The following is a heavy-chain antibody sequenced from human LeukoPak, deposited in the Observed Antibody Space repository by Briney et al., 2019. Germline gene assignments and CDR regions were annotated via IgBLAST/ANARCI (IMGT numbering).Heavy chain of an antibody. CDR2: FDSEDGET. CDR1: GNTLTELS. J-gene: IGHJ4*02. D-gene: IGHD3-22*01. CDR3: ATVGGLKRTYNYDGSGYYYGY. Sequence: GASVKVSCKVSGNTLTELSMHWVRQAPGKGLEWMGGFDSEDGETIHAQKFQGRVTMTEDTSTDTAYMELSSLRSEDTAVYYCATVGGLKRTYNYDGSGYYYGYWGQGTLVTVSS. V-gene: IGHV1-24*01.